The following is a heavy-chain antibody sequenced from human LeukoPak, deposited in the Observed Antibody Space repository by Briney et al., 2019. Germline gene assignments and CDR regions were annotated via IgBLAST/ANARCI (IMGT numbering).Heavy chain of an antibody. J-gene: IGHJ4*02. Sequence: PLGGSLRLSCAASGFPFSSHGMSWVRQAPGKGLEWVSGIIGGGGSTYYADSVKGRFTISGDNSRNILFLQMNSLRAEDTAVYYCAHGAMYQLDYWGQGTLVTVSS. V-gene: IGHV3-23*01. CDR1: GFPFSSHG. CDR3: AHGAMYQLDY. D-gene: IGHD2-2*01. CDR2: IIGGGGST.